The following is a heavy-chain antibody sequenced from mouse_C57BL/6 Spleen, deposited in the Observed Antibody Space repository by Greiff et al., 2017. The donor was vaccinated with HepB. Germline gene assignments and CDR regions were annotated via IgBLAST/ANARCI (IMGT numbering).Heavy chain of an antibody. V-gene: IGHV1-47*01. CDR1: GYTFTTYP. Sequence: VKLMESGAELVKPGASVKMSCKASGYTFTTYPIEWMKQNHGKSLEWIGNFHPYNDDTKYNEKFKGKATLTVEKSSSTVYLELSRLTSDDSAVYYCARGYESWDGFAYWGQGTLVTVSA. CDR2: FHPYNDDT. J-gene: IGHJ3*01. CDR3: ARGYESWDGFAY. D-gene: IGHD4-1*01.